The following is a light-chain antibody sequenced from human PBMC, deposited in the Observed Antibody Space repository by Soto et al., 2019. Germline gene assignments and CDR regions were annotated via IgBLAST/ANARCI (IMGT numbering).Light chain of an antibody. CDR3: QNYNNWPIN. CDR1: QTITTN. CDR2: GAS. V-gene: IGKV3-15*01. J-gene: IGKJ5*01. Sequence: EIVITQSPATLSVSPGERATLSCSASQTITTNLAWYQKKPGQAPRLLIYGASTRATGIPDRFSGSGSGTEFTLTISSLQSEDFAFYYCQNYNNWPINFGQGTRLEIK.